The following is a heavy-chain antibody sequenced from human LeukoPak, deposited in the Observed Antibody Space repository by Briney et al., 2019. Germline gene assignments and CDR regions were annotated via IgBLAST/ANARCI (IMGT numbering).Heavy chain of an antibody. CDR2: IYYSGST. D-gene: IGHD3-22*01. V-gene: IGHV4-59*08. CDR1: GGSISSYY. Sequence: SETLSLTCTVSGGSISSYYWSWIRQPPGKGLEWIGYIYYSGSTNYNPSLKSRVTISVDTSKNQFSLKLSSVTAADTAVYYCATFRYYYDSSGYRYYFDYWGQGTLVTVSS. CDR3: ATFRYYYDSSGYRYYFDY. J-gene: IGHJ4*02.